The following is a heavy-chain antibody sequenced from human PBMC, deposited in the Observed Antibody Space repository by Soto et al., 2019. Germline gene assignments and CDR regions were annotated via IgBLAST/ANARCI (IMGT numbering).Heavy chain of an antibody. J-gene: IGHJ4*02. D-gene: IGHD1-26*01. CDR2: IYSSGGT. CDR1: GFTVSSNY. V-gene: IGHV3-66*01. Sequence: GGSLRLSCAASGFTVSSNYMSWVRLAPGRGLEWVSIIYSSGGTYYADSVKDRFTISRDNSRNTLYLQMSSLRAEDTSVYYCAKEGGLSGSYYISSSYYFDYWGQGTLVTV. CDR3: AKEGGLSGSYYISSSYYFDY.